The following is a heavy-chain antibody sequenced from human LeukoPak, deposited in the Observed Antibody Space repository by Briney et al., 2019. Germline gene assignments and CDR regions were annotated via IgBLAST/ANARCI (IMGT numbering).Heavy chain of an antibody. CDR1: GFTFSSYG. CDR3: VKDPFYGGNPLYYFDY. V-gene: IGHV3-30*18. CDR2: ISYDGSNK. Sequence: PGRSLRLFCAASGFTFSSYGMHWVRQAPGKGLEWVAVISYDGSNKYYADSVKGRFTISRDNSKNTLYLQMNSLRAEDTAVYYCVKDPFYGGNPLYYFDYWGQGTLVTVSS. J-gene: IGHJ4*02. D-gene: IGHD4-23*01.